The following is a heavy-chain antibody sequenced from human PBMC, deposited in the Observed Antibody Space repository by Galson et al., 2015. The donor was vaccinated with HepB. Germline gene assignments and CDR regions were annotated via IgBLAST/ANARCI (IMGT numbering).Heavy chain of an antibody. D-gene: IGHD2-2*01. CDR3: AKDAQDIVVVPDRDIYYYYMDV. Sequence: SLRLSCAASGFTFSSYGMHWVRQAPGKGLEWVAVISYDGSNKYYADSVKGRFTISRDNSKNTLYLQMNSLRAEDTAVYYCAKDAQDIVVVPDRDIYYYYMDVWGKGTTVTVSS. J-gene: IGHJ6*03. V-gene: IGHV3-30*18. CDR2: ISYDGSNK. CDR1: GFTFSSYG.